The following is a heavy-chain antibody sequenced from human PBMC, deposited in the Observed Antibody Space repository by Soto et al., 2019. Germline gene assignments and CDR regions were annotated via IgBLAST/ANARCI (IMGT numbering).Heavy chain of an antibody. CDR1: GGSISSGGYY. CDR2: IYYSGST. D-gene: IGHD6-25*01. J-gene: IGHJ4*02. V-gene: IGHV4-31*03. Sequence: TLSLTCTVSGGSISSGGYYWSWIRQHPGKGLEWIGYIYYSGSTYYNPSLKSRVTISVDTSKNQFALKLSSVTAADTAVYCFARAGYLQQSFDFWGQGTLVTVSS. CDR3: ARAGYLQQSFDF.